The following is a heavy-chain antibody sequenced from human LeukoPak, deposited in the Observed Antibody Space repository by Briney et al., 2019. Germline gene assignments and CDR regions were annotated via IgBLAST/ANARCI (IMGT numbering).Heavy chain of an antibody. CDR1: GGSISSSSYY. CDR3: ARWRDGYNQGWFDP. Sequence: SETLSLTCTVSGGSISSSSYYWGWIRQPPGKGLEWIGSIYYSGSTYYNPSLKSRVTISVDTSKNQFSLKLSSVTAADTAVYYCARWRDGYNQGWFDPWGQGTLVTVSS. J-gene: IGHJ5*02. D-gene: IGHD5-24*01. CDR2: IYYSGST. V-gene: IGHV4-39*01.